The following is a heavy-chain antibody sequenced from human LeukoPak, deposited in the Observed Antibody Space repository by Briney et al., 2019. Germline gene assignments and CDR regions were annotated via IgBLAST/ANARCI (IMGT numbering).Heavy chain of an antibody. Sequence: SQTLSLTCTVSGGSICSGSYYWSWIRQPAGKRLEWIGHIYTSGSTSYNPSLKSRVTLSVETSKNQFSLRLSSVTAADTAVYYCARGIKGGSYYFDYWGQGTLVSVSS. CDR1: GGSICSGSYY. CDR3: ARGIKGGSYYFDY. V-gene: IGHV4-61*09. CDR2: IYTSGST. J-gene: IGHJ4*02. D-gene: IGHD1-26*01.